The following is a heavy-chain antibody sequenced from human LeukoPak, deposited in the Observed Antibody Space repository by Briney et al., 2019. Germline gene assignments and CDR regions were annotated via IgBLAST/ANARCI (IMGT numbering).Heavy chain of an antibody. CDR1: GGSISSYY. Sequence: PSETLSLTCTVSGGSISSYYWSWIRQPPGKGLEWIGYIYYSGSTNYNPSLKSRVTISVDTSKNQFSLKLSSVTAADTAVYYCARVRSSRWLAIKNYYYYGMDVWGQGTTVTVSS. J-gene: IGHJ6*02. CDR3: ARVRSSRWLAIKNYYYYGMDV. D-gene: IGHD6-19*01. V-gene: IGHV4-59*01. CDR2: IYYSGST.